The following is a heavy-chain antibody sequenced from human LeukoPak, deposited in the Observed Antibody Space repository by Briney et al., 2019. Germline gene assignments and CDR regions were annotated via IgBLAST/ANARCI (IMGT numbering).Heavy chain of an antibody. V-gene: IGHV4-38-2*02. CDR2: IYHSGST. J-gene: IGHJ3*02. Sequence: SETLSLTCTVSGYSISSGYYWGWIRQPPGKGLEWIGSIYHSGSTYYNPSLKSRVTISVDTSKDQFSLKLTSVTAADTAVYYCARAGYSGSLRGAFDIWGQGTMVTVSS. CDR1: GYSISSGYY. D-gene: IGHD1-26*01. CDR3: ARAGYSGSLRGAFDI.